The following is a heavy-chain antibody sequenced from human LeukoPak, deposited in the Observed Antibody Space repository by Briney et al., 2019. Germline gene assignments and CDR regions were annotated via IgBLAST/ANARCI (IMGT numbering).Heavy chain of an antibody. D-gene: IGHD5-24*01. CDR3: ARLRVEMATFYFDY. CDR1: GGSLSTTSYY. Sequence: SETLSPTCTVSGGSLSTTSYYWGWIRQPPGKGLEWIGSIYYSGSTYHNPSLKSRVTISVDTSKNQFSLKLSSVTAADTAVYYCARLRVEMATFYFDYWGQGTLVTVSS. CDR2: IYYSGST. J-gene: IGHJ4*02. V-gene: IGHV4-39*01.